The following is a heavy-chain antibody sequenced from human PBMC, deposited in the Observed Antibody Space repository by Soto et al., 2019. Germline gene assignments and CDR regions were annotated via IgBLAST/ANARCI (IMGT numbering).Heavy chain of an antibody. V-gene: IGHV3-23*01. CDR1: GFTFSSYA. D-gene: IGHD2-15*01. CDR2: ISGSGGST. Sequence: GGSLRLSCAASGFTFSSYAMSWVHQAPGKGLEWVSAISGSGGSTYYADSVKGRFTISRDNSKNTLYLQMNSLRAEDTAVYYCAKGYCSGGSCTRMYYYYMDVWGKGTTVTVSS. CDR3: AKGYCSGGSCTRMYYYYMDV. J-gene: IGHJ6*03.